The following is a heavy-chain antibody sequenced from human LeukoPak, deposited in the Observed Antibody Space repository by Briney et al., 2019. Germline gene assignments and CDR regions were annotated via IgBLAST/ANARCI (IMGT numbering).Heavy chain of an antibody. CDR2: IYYSGST. CDR3: ARLRFPLRGVAAQDLDY. D-gene: IGHD3-10*01. CDR1: GGSISSSSYY. J-gene: IGHJ4*02. Sequence: SETLSLTCTVSGGSISSSSYYWGWIRQPPGKGLEWIGSIYYSGSTYYNPSLKSRVTISVDTSKNQFSLKLSSVTAADTAVYYCARLRFPLRGVAAQDLDYWGQGTLVTVSS. V-gene: IGHV4-39*07.